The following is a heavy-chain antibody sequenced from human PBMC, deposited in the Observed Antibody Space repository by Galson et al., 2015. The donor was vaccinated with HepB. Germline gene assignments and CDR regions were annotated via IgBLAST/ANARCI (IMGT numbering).Heavy chain of an antibody. V-gene: IGHV3-21*01. J-gene: IGHJ1*01. CDR2: ITSSSSDI. CDR3: VSHHCSNGVCLQPR. D-gene: IGHD2-8*01. CDR1: GFSFGSHT. Sequence: SLRLSCAASGFSFGSHTMNWVRQAPGKGLEWVSSITSSSSDINYADSVKGRFTISRDNAKKSLVLQMNSLRTEDTAVYYCVSHHCSNGVCLQPRWGLGTLVTVSS.